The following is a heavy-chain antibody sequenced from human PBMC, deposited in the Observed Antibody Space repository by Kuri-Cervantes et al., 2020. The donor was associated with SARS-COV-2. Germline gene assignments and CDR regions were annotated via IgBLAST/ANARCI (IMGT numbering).Heavy chain of an antibody. CDR2: MSVNGDTI. CDR3: ASPGGEGDY. Sequence: LSLTCAASGFNFSDYYMSWIRQAPGKGLEWISYMSVNGDTIYYSDSVKGRFSISRDNAKNSLFLQMNNLRAEDTAVYYCASPGGEGDYWGQGTLVTVSS. V-gene: IGHV3-11*01. CDR1: GFNFSDYY. D-gene: IGHD3-10*01. J-gene: IGHJ4*02.